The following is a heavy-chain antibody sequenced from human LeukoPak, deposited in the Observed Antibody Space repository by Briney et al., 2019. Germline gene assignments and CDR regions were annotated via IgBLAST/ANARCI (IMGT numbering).Heavy chain of an antibody. D-gene: IGHD3-16*01. J-gene: IGHJ6*03. Sequence: SETLSLTCSGSGGSITIGGFYWSWIRQPPGKGLEWIGYIYYSGSTNYNPSLKSRVTISVDTSKNQFSLKLSSVTAADTAVYYCARVIFGGGKGDYYYYMDVWGKGTTVTVSS. CDR2: IYYSGST. CDR1: GGSITIGGFY. CDR3: ARVIFGGGKGDYYYYMDV. V-gene: IGHV4-61*08.